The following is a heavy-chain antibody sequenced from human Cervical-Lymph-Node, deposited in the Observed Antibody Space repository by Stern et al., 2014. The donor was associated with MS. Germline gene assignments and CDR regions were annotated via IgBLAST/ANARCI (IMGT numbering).Heavy chain of an antibody. CDR1: GFIFSKAW. Sequence: EVHLVESGGGLVKPGGSLRLSCAASGFIFSKAWMTWVRQAPGKGLEWGGRIKPKTDGGTTNYSTPVQGRFTISRDDSKNILFLHMNSLKTEDTAVYYCTTDEVANFAHWGQGTLVTVSS. CDR2: IKPKTDGGTT. V-gene: IGHV3-15*01. J-gene: IGHJ5*02. CDR3: TTDEVANFAH.